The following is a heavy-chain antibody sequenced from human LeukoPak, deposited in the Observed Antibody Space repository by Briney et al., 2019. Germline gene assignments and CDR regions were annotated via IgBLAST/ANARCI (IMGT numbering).Heavy chain of an antibody. CDR2: ISGSGGST. CDR1: GFTFSSYA. J-gene: IGHJ4*02. Sequence: PGGSLRLSCAASGFTFSSYAMSWVRQAPGKGLEWVSAISGSGGSTHYADSVKGRSTISRDNSKNTLYLQMNSLRAEDTAVYYCAKYQTTVKYFDYWGQGTLVTVSS. CDR3: AKYQTTVKYFDY. V-gene: IGHV3-23*01. D-gene: IGHD4-17*01.